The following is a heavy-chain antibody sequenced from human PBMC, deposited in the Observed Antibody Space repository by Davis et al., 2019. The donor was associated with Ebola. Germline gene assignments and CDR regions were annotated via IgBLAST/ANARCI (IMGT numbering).Heavy chain of an antibody. CDR1: GFTFDAYA. Sequence: GGSLRLSCTASGFTFDAYAMHWVRQAPGKGLEWVSGISWNSASIGYADSVKGRFTISRDNAKNSLYLQMNSLRAEDTALYYCGRARTTLWFDPWGQGTLVTVSS. J-gene: IGHJ5*02. V-gene: IGHV3-9*01. CDR3: GRARTTLWFDP. CDR2: ISWNSASI. D-gene: IGHD1-1*01.